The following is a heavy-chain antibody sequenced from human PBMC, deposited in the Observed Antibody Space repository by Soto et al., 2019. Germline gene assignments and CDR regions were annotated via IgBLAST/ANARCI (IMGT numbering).Heavy chain of an antibody. CDR2: IIPIFGTA. V-gene: IGHV1-69*01. CDR3: ARPQAAHTSPPGYYYGMDV. D-gene: IGHD6-6*01. Sequence: QVQLVQSGAEVKKPGSSVKVSCKASGGTFSSYAISWVRQAPGQGLEWMGGIIPIFGTANYAQKFQGRVTSTADESTSTAYMELSSLRSEDTAVYYCARPQAAHTSPPGYYYGMDVWGQGTTVTVSS. CDR1: GGTFSSYA. J-gene: IGHJ6*02.